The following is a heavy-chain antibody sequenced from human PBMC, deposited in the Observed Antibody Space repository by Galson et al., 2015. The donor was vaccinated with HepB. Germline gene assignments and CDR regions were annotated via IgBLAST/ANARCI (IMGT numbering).Heavy chain of an antibody. D-gene: IGHD3-3*01. CDR1: GFTFSSYS. CDR2: ISSSSSTI. Sequence: SLRLSCAASGFTFSSYSMNWVRQAPGKGLEWVSYISSSSSTIYYADSVKGRFTISRDNAKNSLYLQMNSLRAEDTAVYYCARDRPLRFDFWSGEFDYWGQGTLVTVSS. J-gene: IGHJ4*02. CDR3: ARDRPLRFDFWSGEFDY. V-gene: IGHV3-48*01.